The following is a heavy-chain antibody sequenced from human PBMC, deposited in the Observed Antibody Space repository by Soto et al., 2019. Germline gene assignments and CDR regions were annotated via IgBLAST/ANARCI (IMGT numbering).Heavy chain of an antibody. CDR2: IWYDGSNE. V-gene: IGHV3-33*01. CDR1: GFTFRNYG. CDR3: ARDSRSVWYYYYGMDG. Sequence: QVQMVESGGGVVQPGKSLRLSCVASGFTFRNYGMHWVRQAPGKGLEWVAAIWYDGSNEYYVDSVKGRFTISRDNSNNTVSLQMNSLRPEYTAVYYCARDSRSVWYYYYGMDGWGPGTTVTGSS. D-gene: IGHD3-16*01. J-gene: IGHJ6*02.